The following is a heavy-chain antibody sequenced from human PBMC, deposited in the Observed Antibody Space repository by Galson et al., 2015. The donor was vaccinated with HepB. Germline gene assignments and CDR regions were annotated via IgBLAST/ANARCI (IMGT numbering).Heavy chain of an antibody. CDR3: ARDSPYCGGDCYHLLDY. D-gene: IGHD2-21*02. Sequence: TLSLTCAVYGGSFSGSFSGYYWSWFRQPPGKGLEWIGRIYTSGSTNYNPSLKSRVTISVDTSKNQFSLKLSSVTAADTAVYYCARDSPYCGGDCYHLLDYWGQGTLVTVSS. J-gene: IGHJ4*02. CDR1: GGSFSGSFSGYY. V-gene: IGHV4-61*02. CDR2: IYTSGST.